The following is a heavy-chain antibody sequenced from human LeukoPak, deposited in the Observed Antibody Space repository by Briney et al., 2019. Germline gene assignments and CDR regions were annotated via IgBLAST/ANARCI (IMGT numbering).Heavy chain of an antibody. V-gene: IGHV4-30-2*01. Sequence: SQTLSLTCAVSGGSISSGGYSWSWIRQPPGKGLEWIGYIYHSGSTYYNPSLKSRVTISVDTSKNQFSLKLSSVTAADTAVYYCARGQKQLYPVDYWGQGTLVTVSS. CDR3: ARGQKQLYPVDY. D-gene: IGHD6-6*01. CDR1: GGSISSGGYS. CDR2: IYHSGST. J-gene: IGHJ4*02.